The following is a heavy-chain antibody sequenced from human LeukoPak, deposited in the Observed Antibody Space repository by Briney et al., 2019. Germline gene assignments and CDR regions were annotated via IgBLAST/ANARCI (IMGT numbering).Heavy chain of an antibody. CDR1: GFTVSSNY. CDR2: IYSGGST. Sequence: GGSLRLSCAASGFTVSSNYMSWVRQAPGKGLEWVSVIYSGGSTYYADSVKGRLIISRDNSKNTLYLQMNSLRAEGTAVYYCARATFWSGYQRDSWYMDVWGKGTPVTVSS. J-gene: IGHJ6*03. V-gene: IGHV3-66*02. CDR3: ARATFWSGYQRDSWYMDV. D-gene: IGHD3-3*01.